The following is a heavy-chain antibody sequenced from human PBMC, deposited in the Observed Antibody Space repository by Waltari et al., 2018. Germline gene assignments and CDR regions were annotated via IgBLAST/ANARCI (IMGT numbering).Heavy chain of an antibody. CDR2: MNPNSGNT. J-gene: IGHJ3*02. D-gene: IGHD6-6*01. CDR3: ARVPPGIAARRTGSGRAFDI. V-gene: IGHV1-8*03. Sequence: QVQLVQSGAEVKKPGASVKVPCKASGSPFPSYDINWVRPAAGQRLWWVGWMNPNSGNTGYAQKFQGRVTITRNTSISTAYMELSSLRSEDTAVYYCARVPPGIAARRTGSGRAFDIWGQGTMVTVSS. CDR1: GSPFPSYD.